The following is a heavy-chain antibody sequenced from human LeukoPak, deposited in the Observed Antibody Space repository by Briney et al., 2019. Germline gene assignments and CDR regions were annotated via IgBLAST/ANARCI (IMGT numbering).Heavy chain of an antibody. Sequence: GGSLKLSCAASGFTFSGSAMHWVRQASGKGLEWIGRIRSKVNNYATAYAASVKDRFTISRDDSRNTAYLQMNSLKTEDTAVYYCAREDGDPYSPFDYWGQGTLVTVSS. D-gene: IGHD7-27*01. J-gene: IGHJ4*02. V-gene: IGHV3-73*01. CDR2: IRSKVNNYAT. CDR1: GFTFSGSA. CDR3: AREDGDPYSPFDY.